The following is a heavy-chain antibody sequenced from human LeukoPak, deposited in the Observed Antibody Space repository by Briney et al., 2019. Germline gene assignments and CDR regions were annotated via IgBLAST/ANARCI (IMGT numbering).Heavy chain of an antibody. J-gene: IGHJ4*02. V-gene: IGHV3-74*01. CDR3: VRDLILVWTPGDDFDF. D-gene: IGHD3-16*01. CDR2: INEDASII. CDR1: GFTFSGYW. Sequence: GGSLRLSCAACGFTFSGYWMHWVRQAPGKGLEWVSRINEDASIITYADSVKGRFIISRDNTKNSLYLQMNSLRAEDTAVYYCVRDLILVWTPGDDFDFWGQGTLVTVSS.